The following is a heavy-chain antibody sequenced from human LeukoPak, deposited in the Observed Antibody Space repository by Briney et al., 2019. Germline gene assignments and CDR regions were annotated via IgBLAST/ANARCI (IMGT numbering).Heavy chain of an antibody. D-gene: IGHD2-2*01. Sequence: SSETLSLTCTVSGGSVSSISYYWGWIRQPPGKGLEWIGTVYYHGNTYYNPTLRSRVTISLDTSKSQFSLKVTSVTAADTAVYYCVRRRDCTSSSCYSGYFDPWGQGTLVTVSS. CDR2: VYYHGNT. V-gene: IGHV4-39*01. CDR3: VRRRDCTSSSCYSGYFDP. CDR1: GGSVSSISYY. J-gene: IGHJ5*02.